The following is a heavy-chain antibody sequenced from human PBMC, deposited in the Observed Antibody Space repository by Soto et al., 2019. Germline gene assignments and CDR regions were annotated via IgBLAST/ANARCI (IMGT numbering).Heavy chain of an antibody. CDR3: ARGTGRWLQLPLDY. CDR2: ISYDGSNK. V-gene: IGHV3-30-3*01. J-gene: IGHJ4*02. D-gene: IGHD5-12*01. CDR1: GFTFSSYA. Sequence: QVQLVESGGGVVQPGRSLRLSCAASGFTFSSYAMHWVRQAPGKGLEWVAVISYDGSNKYYADSVKGRLTISRDNSKNTLYLQMNSLRAEDTAVYYCARGTGRWLQLPLDYWGQGTLVTVSS.